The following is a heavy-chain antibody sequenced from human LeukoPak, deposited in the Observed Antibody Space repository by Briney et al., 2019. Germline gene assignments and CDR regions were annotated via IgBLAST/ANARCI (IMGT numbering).Heavy chain of an antibody. V-gene: IGHV4-39*01. D-gene: IGHD6-13*01. CDR3: ARHNSHGYSSSWYYHNAPTTGAFDI. Sequence: PSETLSLTCVVSGGSISSSSYYWGWIRQPPGKGLEWIGNIFYSGSGSTYYNPSLKSRVTISVDTSKNQFSLKLSSVTAADTAVYYCARHNSHGYSSSWYYHNAPTTGAFDIWGQGTMVTVSS. CDR1: GGSISSSSYY. J-gene: IGHJ3*02. CDR2: IFYSGSGST.